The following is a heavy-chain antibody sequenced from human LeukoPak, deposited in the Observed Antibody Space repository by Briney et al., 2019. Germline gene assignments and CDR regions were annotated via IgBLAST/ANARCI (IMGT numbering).Heavy chain of an antibody. D-gene: IGHD3-3*01. V-gene: IGHV3-9*01. CDR1: GFTFDDYA. Sequence: GRSLRLSCAASGFTFDDYAMHWVRQAPGKGLEWVSGISWNSGSIGYADSVKGRFTISRDNAKNSLYLQMNSLRAEDTALYYCAKDSKGASGYYDLSAGMDVWGQGTTVTVSS. CDR2: ISWNSGSI. CDR3: AKDSKGASGYYDLSAGMDV. J-gene: IGHJ6*02.